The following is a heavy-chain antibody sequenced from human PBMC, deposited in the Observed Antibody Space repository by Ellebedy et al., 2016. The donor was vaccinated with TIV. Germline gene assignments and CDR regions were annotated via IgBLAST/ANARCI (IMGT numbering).Heavy chain of an antibody. Sequence: GESLKISCAASAFTINRHWMHWVRQAPGKGLEWVSRINTDGSSPTYADSVKGRFTIYRDNAKNTVYLQMNSLRAEDTAVYYCARDAIGELLFYYGMDVWGQGTTVTVSS. CDR3: ARDAIGELLFYYGMDV. CDR1: AFTINRHW. D-gene: IGHD3-10*01. V-gene: IGHV3-74*01. CDR2: INTDGSSP. J-gene: IGHJ6*02.